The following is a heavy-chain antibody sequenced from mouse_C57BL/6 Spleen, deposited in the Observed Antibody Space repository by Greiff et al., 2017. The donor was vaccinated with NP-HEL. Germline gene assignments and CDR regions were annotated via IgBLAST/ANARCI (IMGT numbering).Heavy chain of an antibody. J-gene: IGHJ3*01. Sequence: VQLQQSGAELVKPGASVKLSCTASGFNIKDYYMHWVKQRTEQGLEWIGRIDPEDGAPKYAPKFQGKATITADTSSNTAYLQLSSLTSEDTAVYYCALPYDYDSWFAYWGQGTLVTVSA. CDR1: GFNIKDYY. CDR2: IDPEDGAP. CDR3: ALPYDYDSWFAY. D-gene: IGHD2-4*01. V-gene: IGHV14-2*01.